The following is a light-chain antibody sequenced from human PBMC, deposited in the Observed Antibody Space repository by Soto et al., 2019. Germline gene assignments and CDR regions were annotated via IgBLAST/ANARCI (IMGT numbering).Light chain of an antibody. CDR2: EVR. CDR3: SSYTSTNTLV. Sequence: QSVLTQPASVSGSPGQSITISCTGTNSDVGAYKYVSWYQEHPGKAPKLIIYEVRSRPSGVSDRFSGSKSGNTASLTISGLQAEDEANYYCSSYTSTNTLVFGGGTKLTVL. V-gene: IGLV2-14*01. J-gene: IGLJ3*02. CDR1: NSDVGAYKY.